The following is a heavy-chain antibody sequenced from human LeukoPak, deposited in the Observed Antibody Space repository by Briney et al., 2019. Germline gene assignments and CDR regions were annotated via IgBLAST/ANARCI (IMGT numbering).Heavy chain of an antibody. J-gene: IGHJ4*02. CDR1: GFTPSTYW. Sequence: GGSLRLSCAASGFTPSTYWMSWVRQAPGQGLEWVASMKQEGSENYSVDSVKARFTISRDNAKNSLYLLRNSLRAEDTAVYYCATLEAGYCSSTSCSQFYFDYWGQGTLVTVSS. D-gene: IGHD2-2*01. CDR2: MKQEGSEN. CDR3: ATLEAGYCSSTSCSQFYFDY. V-gene: IGHV3-7*05.